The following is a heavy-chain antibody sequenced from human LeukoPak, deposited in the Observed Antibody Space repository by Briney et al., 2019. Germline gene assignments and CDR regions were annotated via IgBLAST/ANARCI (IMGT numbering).Heavy chain of an antibody. CDR2: IKQDGSEK. CDR1: GFTFSIYW. J-gene: IGHJ4*02. CDR3: ARKYYYDSSGYYFGY. Sequence: PGGSLRLSCAASGFTFSIYWMRWGRQAPGKGLEWVAHIKQDGSEKYYVDSVKGRFTISRDNDKNSLYLKMNSLRAEDTAVYYFARKYYYDSSGYYFGYWGQGPLVTVSS. V-gene: IGHV3-7*01. D-gene: IGHD3-22*01.